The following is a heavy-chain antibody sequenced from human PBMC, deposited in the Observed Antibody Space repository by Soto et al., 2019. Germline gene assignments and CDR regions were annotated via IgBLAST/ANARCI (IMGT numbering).Heavy chain of an antibody. Sequence: GGSLRLSCAASGFTFSSYAMHWVRQAPGKGLEWVAVISYDGSNKYYADSVKGRFTISRDNSKNTMYLQMNSLRAEDTAVYYCARESTEEMATITEFFDYWGQGTLVSVSS. CDR1: GFTFSSYA. CDR2: ISYDGSNK. D-gene: IGHD5-12*01. J-gene: IGHJ4*02. V-gene: IGHV3-30-3*01. CDR3: ARESTEEMATITEFFDY.